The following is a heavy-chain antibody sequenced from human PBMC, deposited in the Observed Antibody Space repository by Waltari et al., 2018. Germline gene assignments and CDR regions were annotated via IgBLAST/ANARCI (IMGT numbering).Heavy chain of an antibody. Sequence: VQLVESGGGLVQPGGSLSLTGAAAGFTLTISTMNWVRRAPGKGLEWISYISSQSTTIYYADSVNDRFTISRDNAKNSLYLQMNSLRAEDTAVYYCARDPLIGSVHGMDVWGQGTTVTVSS. CDR2: ISSQSTTI. J-gene: IGHJ6*02. CDR3: ARDPLIGSVHGMDV. D-gene: IGHD1-20*01. CDR1: GFTLTIST. V-gene: IGHV3-48*01.